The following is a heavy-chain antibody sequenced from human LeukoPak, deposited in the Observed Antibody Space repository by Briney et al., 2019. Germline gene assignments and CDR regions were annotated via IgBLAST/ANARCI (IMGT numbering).Heavy chain of an antibody. CDR1: GFTFSSYG. Sequence: GGSLRLSCAASGFTFSSYGMSWVRQAPGKGLERVSAISGSGGSTYYADSVKGRFTISRDNSKNTLYLQMNSLRAEDTAVYYCAKDGRWLQLLASWFDPWGQGTLVTVSS. CDR2: ISGSGGST. D-gene: IGHD5-24*01. V-gene: IGHV3-23*01. CDR3: AKDGRWLQLLASWFDP. J-gene: IGHJ5*02.